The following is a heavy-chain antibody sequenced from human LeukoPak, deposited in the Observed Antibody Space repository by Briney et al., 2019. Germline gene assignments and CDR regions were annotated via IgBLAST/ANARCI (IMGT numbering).Heavy chain of an antibody. V-gene: IGHV4-59*01. D-gene: IGHD3-16*01. J-gene: IGHJ5*02. CDR1: GGSISSYY. Sequence: KASETLSLTCTVSGGSISSYYWSWIRQPPGKGLEWIGYIYYSGSTNYNPSLKSRVTISVDTSKNQFSLKLSSVTAADTAVYYCARWDYDYPRFDPWGQGTLVTVSS. CDR3: ARWDYDYPRFDP. CDR2: IYYSGST.